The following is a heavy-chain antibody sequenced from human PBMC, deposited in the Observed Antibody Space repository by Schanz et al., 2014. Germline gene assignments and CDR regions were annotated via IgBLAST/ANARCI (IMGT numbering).Heavy chain of an antibody. J-gene: IGHJ6*02. CDR2: ISAYTNNT. D-gene: IGHD3-9*01. CDR1: GYTFTGYY. CDR3: ARVQDDILTGSEYYYGMDV. Sequence: QVQLVQSGAEMKKPGASVKVSCKASGYTFTGYYMHWVRQAPGQGLEWMGWISAYTNNTNYAQKLQGRVTMTTDTSTSTAYMELRSLRSDDTAVYYCARVQDDILTGSEYYYGMDVWGQGTTVTVSS. V-gene: IGHV1-18*04.